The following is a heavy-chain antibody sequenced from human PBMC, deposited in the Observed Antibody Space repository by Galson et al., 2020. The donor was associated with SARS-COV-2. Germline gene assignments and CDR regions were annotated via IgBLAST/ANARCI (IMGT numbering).Heavy chain of an antibody. J-gene: IGHJ4*02. CDR1: GYSFNSYW. CDR2: IDPSDSYT. D-gene: IGHD6-19*01. CDR3: ARTVAGSFYFDY. V-gene: IGHV5-10-1*01. Sequence: GESLKITCKGSGYSFNSYWNSWVRQMPGKGLEWMGRIDPSDSYTNYSPSFQGHVTISADKSISTAYLQWSSLKASDTAMYYCARTVAGSFYFDYWGQGTLVTVSS.